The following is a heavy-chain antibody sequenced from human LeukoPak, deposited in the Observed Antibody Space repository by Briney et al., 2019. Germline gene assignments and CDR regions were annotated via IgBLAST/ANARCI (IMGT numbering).Heavy chain of an antibody. CDR2: IIPILGIA. V-gene: IGHV1-69*04. D-gene: IGHD3-22*01. CDR1: GYTFSNYG. CDR3: ARDFYDSSGYWMGSYDY. Sequence: SVRVSCKASGYTFSNYGISWVRQAPGQGLEWMGRIIPILGIANYAQKFQGRVTITADKSTSTAYMELSSLRSEDTAVYYCARDFYDSSGYWMGSYDYWGQGTLVTVSS. J-gene: IGHJ4*02.